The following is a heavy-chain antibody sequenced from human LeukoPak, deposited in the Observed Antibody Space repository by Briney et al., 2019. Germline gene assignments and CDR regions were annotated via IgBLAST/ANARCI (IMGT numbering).Heavy chain of an antibody. CDR1: GFTFSSYW. CDR2: IKQDGSEK. V-gene: IGHV3-7*01. CDR3: AKDESSSWKGHGMDV. J-gene: IGHJ6*02. Sequence: GGSLRLSCAASGFTFSSYWMSWVRQAPGKGLEWVANIKQDGSEKYYVDSVKGRFTISRDNSKNTLYLQMNSLRAEDTAVYYCAKDESSSWKGHGMDVWGQGTTVTVSS. D-gene: IGHD6-13*01.